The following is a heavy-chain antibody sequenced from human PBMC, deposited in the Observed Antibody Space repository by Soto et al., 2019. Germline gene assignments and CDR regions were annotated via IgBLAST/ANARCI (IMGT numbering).Heavy chain of an antibody. Sequence: SVKVSCKASGYTFTSYDINWVRQATGQGLEWMGWIIPIFPTPKYAQKFQGRVTITADESTNIAYMGLSSLRSEDTAMYYCATPSLYFYGMDVWGQGTTVTVSS. J-gene: IGHJ6*02. CDR3: ATPSLYFYGMDV. CDR1: GYTFTSYD. CDR2: IIPIFPTP. V-gene: IGHV1-69*13.